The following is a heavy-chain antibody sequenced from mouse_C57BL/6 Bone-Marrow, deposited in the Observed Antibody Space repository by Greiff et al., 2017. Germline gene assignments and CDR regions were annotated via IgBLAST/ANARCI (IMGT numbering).Heavy chain of an antibody. Sequence: QVTLKVCGPGILQSSQTLSLTCSFSGFSLSTSGMGVSWIRQPSGKGLEWLAHIYWDDDKRYNPSLKSRLTISKDTSRNQVFLKITSVDTADTATYYCARRAGDYYGSTGGLYFDVWGTGTTVTVSS. CDR1: GFSLSTSGMG. V-gene: IGHV8-12*01. CDR2: IYWDDDK. CDR3: ARRAGDYYGSTGGLYFDV. J-gene: IGHJ1*03. D-gene: IGHD1-1*01.